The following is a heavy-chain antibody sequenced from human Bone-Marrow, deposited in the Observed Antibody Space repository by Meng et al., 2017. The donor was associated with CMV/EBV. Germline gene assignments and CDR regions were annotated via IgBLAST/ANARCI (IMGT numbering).Heavy chain of an antibody. V-gene: IGHV1-8*03. CDR3: ARRVPAAIRSGVVWFDP. CDR2: MNPNSGNT. D-gene: IGHD2-2*02. Sequence: ASVKVSCKASGYTFTSYDINWVRQATGQGLEWMGWMNPNSGNTGYAQKFQGRVTITRNTSISTAYMELSSLRSEDTAVDYCARRVPAAIRSGVVWFDPWGQGTRVTVSS. J-gene: IGHJ5*02. CDR1: GYTFTSYD.